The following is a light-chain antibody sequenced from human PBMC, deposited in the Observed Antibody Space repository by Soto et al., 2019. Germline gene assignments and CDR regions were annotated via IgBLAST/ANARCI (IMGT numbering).Light chain of an antibody. CDR3: QENNDWRFT. CDR1: QSVGGN. V-gene: IGKV3-15*01. CDR2: GAS. Sequence: EIVITQSPATLSVSPGERATLSCRASQSVGGNLAWYQQRPGQAPRLLIYGASTRATGIPARFSGSGSGTEFTLTISSLQSEDFAVYYCQENNDWRFTFGPGTKVDIK. J-gene: IGKJ3*01.